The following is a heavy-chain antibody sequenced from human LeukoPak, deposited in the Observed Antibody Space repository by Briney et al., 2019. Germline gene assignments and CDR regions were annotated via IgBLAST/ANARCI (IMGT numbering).Heavy chain of an antibody. J-gene: IGHJ6*03. Sequence: ASVKVSCKASGYTFTSYGISWVRQAPGQGLEWMGWISAYNGNTNYAQKLQGRVTMTTDTSTSTAYMELRSLRSDDTAVYYCARRGLQLLGRYYYYMGVWGKGTTVTVSS. CDR1: GYTFTSYG. CDR2: ISAYNGNT. V-gene: IGHV1-18*01. D-gene: IGHD6-6*01. CDR3: ARRGLQLLGRYYYYMGV.